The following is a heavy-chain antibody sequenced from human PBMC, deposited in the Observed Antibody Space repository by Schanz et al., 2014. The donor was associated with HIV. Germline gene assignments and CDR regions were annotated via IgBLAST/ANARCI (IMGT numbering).Heavy chain of an antibody. J-gene: IGHJ6*02. V-gene: IGHV3-33*08. CDR1: GFIFKNYG. CDR3: VRDHLFGYHHCGMDV. CDR2: IGYDGSNI. D-gene: IGHD2-21*01. Sequence: QVQLVESGGGVVQPGRSLRLSCAASGFIFKNYGMHWVRQAPGKGLEWVAIIGYDGSNIYYAASVKGRFTVSRDNSRNTNTLYLQMNSLRAEDTAVYYCVRDHLFGYHHCGMDVWGQGTTVTVSS.